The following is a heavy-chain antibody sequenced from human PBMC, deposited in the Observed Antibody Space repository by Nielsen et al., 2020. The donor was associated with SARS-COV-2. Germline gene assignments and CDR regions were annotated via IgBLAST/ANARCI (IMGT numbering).Heavy chain of an antibody. J-gene: IGHJ4*02. Sequence: GESLKISCAASGFTVSSNYMSWVRQAPGKGLEWVSVIYSGGSTYYADSVKGRFTISRDNAKNTLYLQMNSLRAEDTAVYYCAKDVRPVGATFYYFDSWGQGTLVTVSS. V-gene: IGHV3-53*01. CDR3: AKDVRPVGATFYYFDS. D-gene: IGHD1-26*01. CDR1: GFTVSSNY. CDR2: IYSGGST.